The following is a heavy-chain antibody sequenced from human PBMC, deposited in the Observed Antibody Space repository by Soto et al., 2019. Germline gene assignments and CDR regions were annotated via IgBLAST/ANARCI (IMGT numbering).Heavy chain of an antibody. D-gene: IGHD3-9*01. J-gene: IGHJ4*02. Sequence: PGESVKISGKGSGYSFSFYWIAWVRQIHGKGLKWMGIIHPGDSDTRYSPSFQGQVTISADKSISTAYLQWSSLKASDTAMYYCARHGVGDILTGQPDYWGQGTLVTVSS. CDR1: GYSFSFYW. CDR3: ARHGVGDILTGQPDY. CDR2: IHPGDSDT. V-gene: IGHV5-51*01.